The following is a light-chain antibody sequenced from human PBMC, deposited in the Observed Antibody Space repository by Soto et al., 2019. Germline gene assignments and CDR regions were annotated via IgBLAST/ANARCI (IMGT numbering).Light chain of an antibody. Sequence: EIVLTQSPATLSLSPGERATLSCRASQSVSSYLAWYQQKPGQAPRLLIYDASNRGTGIPARFSGSGSGTDFTLTISSLEPDDFAVYYCQQRSNWPGTFGGGTKVEIK. J-gene: IGKJ4*01. CDR3: QQRSNWPGT. CDR2: DAS. V-gene: IGKV3-11*01. CDR1: QSVSSY.